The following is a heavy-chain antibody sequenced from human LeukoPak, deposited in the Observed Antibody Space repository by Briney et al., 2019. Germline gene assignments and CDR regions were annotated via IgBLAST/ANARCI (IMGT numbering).Heavy chain of an antibody. D-gene: IGHD3-22*01. Sequence: PSETLSLTCTVSGGSISSSSYYWGWIRQPPGKGLEWIGSIYYSGSTYYNPSLKSRVTISVDTSKNQFSLKLSSVTAADTAVYYCASLPDSSGFGYWGQGTLVTVSS. J-gene: IGHJ4*02. V-gene: IGHV4-39*01. CDR2: IYYSGST. CDR3: ASLPDSSGFGY. CDR1: GGSISSSSYY.